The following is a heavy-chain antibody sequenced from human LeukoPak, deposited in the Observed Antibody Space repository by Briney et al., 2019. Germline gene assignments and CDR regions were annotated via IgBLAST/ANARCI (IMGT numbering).Heavy chain of an antibody. CDR2: IPNTSSYT. Sequence: PRGSLRLSCVASGFTFSDYYMSWIRQAPGKGLEWVSYIPNTSSYTSYADSVKGRFTISRDNAKNSLYLQMNSLRAEDTAVYYCARAANTATGTPTMAIDYWGQGTLVTVSS. J-gene: IGHJ4*02. CDR3: ARAANTATGTPTMAIDY. D-gene: IGHD1-1*01. V-gene: IGHV3-11*05. CDR1: GFTFSDYY.